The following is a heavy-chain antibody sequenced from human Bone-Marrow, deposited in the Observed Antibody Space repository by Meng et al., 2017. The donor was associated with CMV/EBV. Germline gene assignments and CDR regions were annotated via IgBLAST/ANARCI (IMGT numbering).Heavy chain of an antibody. CDR3: ARYSSSSSYFAY. V-gene: IGHV4-34*01. Sequence: SETLSLTCTVSGGSISSYYWSWIRQPPGKGLEWIGEINHSGSTNYNPSLKSRVTISVDTSKNQFSLKLSSVTAADTAVYYCARYSSSSSYFAYWGQGARVTGSS. CDR1: GGSISSYY. J-gene: IGHJ4*02. D-gene: IGHD6-6*01. CDR2: INHSGST.